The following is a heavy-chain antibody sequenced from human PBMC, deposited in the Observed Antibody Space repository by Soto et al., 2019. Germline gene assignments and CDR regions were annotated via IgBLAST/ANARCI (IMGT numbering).Heavy chain of an antibody. CDR1: GGSISRRNR. D-gene: IGHD2-2*01. V-gene: IGHV4-4*02. J-gene: IGHJ6*03. CDR2: VSHSGST. Sequence: QVHLLESGPGLVEPSGTLSLTCTVSGGSISRRNRWSWVRQSAGKGLEWIGEVSHSGSTNSNPSLKGRVTISLDKSNNQFSLNLESMTAADVAVYFCANTRGLGLMDAWGKGTTVVVSS. CDR3: ANTRGLGLMDA.